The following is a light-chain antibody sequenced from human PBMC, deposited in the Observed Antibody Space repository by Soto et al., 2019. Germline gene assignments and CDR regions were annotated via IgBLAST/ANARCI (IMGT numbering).Light chain of an antibody. V-gene: IGKV3-15*01. CDR1: QSVNSD. Sequence: EIGMTQSPATLSLSPGERATLSCRASQSVNSDLAWYPQKPGQAPRLLIYDASTRAAGVPTRFTGSGSETEFTLTISSMKSEDYAVYYCQHYNNWPPYTFGQGTKLEIK. CDR2: DAS. J-gene: IGKJ2*01. CDR3: QHYNNWPPYT.